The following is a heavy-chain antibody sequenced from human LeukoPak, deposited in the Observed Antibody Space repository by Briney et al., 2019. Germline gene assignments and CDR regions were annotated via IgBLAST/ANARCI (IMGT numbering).Heavy chain of an antibody. V-gene: IGHV1-18*01. J-gene: IGHJ4*02. CDR3: ARAYYYGSRGSNFDY. D-gene: IGHD3-22*01. Sequence: ASVTVSCKASGSTFTTYGNSWVRQPPAPGLGWMGWLNTYNGNTNYEQQFQGRATMTTDTSTYTAYMELRSLSPDDTAVDYCARAYYYGSRGSNFDYWGQGTLVTVSS. CDR1: GSTFTTYG. CDR2: LNTYNGNT.